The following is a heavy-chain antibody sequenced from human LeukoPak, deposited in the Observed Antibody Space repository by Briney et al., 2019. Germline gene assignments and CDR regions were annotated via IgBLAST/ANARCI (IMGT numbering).Heavy chain of an antibody. J-gene: IGHJ4*02. CDR2: IWYDGSNK. CDR3: AKTNSSSSPIDY. V-gene: IGHV3-33*06. Sequence: GGSLRLSCAASGFTFSSHAIHWVRQAPGKGLEWVAVIWYDGSNKYYIDSVKGRFTISRDNSKNTAYLQMNSLRAEDTAVYYCAKTNSSSSPIDYWGQGTLVTVSS. D-gene: IGHD6-6*01. CDR1: GFTFSSHA.